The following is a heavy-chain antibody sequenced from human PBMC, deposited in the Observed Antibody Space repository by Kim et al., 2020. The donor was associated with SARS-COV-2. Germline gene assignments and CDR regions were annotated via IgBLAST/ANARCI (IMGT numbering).Heavy chain of an antibody. CDR2: ISYDGSNK. J-gene: IGHJ3*02. CDR3: AKPLAVERREVDAFDI. V-gene: IGHV3-30*18. D-gene: IGHD1-1*01. CDR1: GFTFSSYG. Sequence: GGSLRLSCAASGFTFSSYGMHWVRQAPGKGLEWVAVISYDGSNKYYADSVKGRFTISRDNSTNTLYLQMNSLRAEDTAVYYCAKPLAVERREVDAFDIWG.